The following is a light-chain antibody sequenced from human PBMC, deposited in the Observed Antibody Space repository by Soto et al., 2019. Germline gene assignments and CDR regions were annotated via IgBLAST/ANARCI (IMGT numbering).Light chain of an antibody. CDR1: NSDVGAYNY. Sequence: QSALTQPASVSGSPRQSITISCTGSNSDVGAYNYVSWYQQHPGKAPKLMIYDVSSRPSGVSNRFSGSKSGNTASLTISGLQAEDEADYYCSSYKTGSPLWVFGGGTKVTVL. CDR2: DVS. J-gene: IGLJ3*02. V-gene: IGLV2-14*01. CDR3: SSYKTGSPLWV.